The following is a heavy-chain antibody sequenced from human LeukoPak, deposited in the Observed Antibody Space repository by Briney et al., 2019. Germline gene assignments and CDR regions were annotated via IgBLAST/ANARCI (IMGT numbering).Heavy chain of an antibody. Sequence: SETLSLTCTVSGGSISSYYWSWLRQPPGKGLEWIGYIYYSGSTYYNPSLKSRVTISVDTSKNQFSLKLSSVTAADTAVYYCARDLRGFGDYWGQGTLVTVSS. D-gene: IGHD5-12*01. CDR1: GGSISSYY. J-gene: IGHJ4*02. CDR3: ARDLRGFGDY. CDR2: IYYSGST. V-gene: IGHV4-59*12.